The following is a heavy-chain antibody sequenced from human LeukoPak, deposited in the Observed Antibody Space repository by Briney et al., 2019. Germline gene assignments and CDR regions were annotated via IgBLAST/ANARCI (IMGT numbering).Heavy chain of an antibody. J-gene: IGHJ4*02. Sequence: SETLSLTCTVSGGSISSSSYYWGWIRQPPGKGLEWIGSIYYSGSTYYNPSPKSRVTISVDTSKNQFSLKLSSVTAADTAVYYCASPIITMVRGVIIHSFDYWGQGTLVTVSS. CDR3: ASPIITMVRGVIIHSFDY. CDR1: GGSISSSSYY. CDR2: IYYSGST. V-gene: IGHV4-39*01. D-gene: IGHD3-10*01.